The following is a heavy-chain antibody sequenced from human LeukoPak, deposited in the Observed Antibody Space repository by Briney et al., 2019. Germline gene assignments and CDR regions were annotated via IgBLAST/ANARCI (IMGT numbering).Heavy chain of an antibody. Sequence: PSETLSLTCTVSGGSISSYYWSWIRRPAGKGLEWIGRIYTSGSTNYNPSLKSRVTMSVDTSKNQFSLKLSSVTAADTAVYYCARDERAYGSGSYYGFDYWGQGTLVTVSS. CDR1: GGSISSYY. D-gene: IGHD3-10*01. V-gene: IGHV4-4*07. CDR3: ARDERAYGSGSYYGFDY. J-gene: IGHJ4*02. CDR2: IYTSGST.